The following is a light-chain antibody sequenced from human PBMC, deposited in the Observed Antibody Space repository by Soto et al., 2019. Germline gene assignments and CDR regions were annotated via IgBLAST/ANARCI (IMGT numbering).Light chain of an antibody. V-gene: IGKV1-5*03. J-gene: IGKJ1*01. CDR1: QSVSTW. Sequence: DIQMTQSPSTLSASVGDRVTIICRASQSVSTWLAWYQQKPGKAPKLLIYKASNLESGVPSRSTGSGSGTEFTLTISSLQPDDFATYYCQQYNSWTFGQGTKVDI. CDR3: QQYNSWT. CDR2: KAS.